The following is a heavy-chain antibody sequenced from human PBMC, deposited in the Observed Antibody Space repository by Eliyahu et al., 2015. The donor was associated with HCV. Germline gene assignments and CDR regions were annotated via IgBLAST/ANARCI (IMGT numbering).Heavy chain of an antibody. V-gene: IGHV3-30*04. J-gene: IGHJ6*02. CDR3: ARDLSSVPAAKLLYYYYGMDV. CDR2: ISYDGSNK. CDR1: GFTFSSYX. D-gene: IGHD2-2*01. Sequence: QVQLVESGGGVVQPGRSLRLSCAASGFTFSSYXMHWVRQAPGKGLEWVAVISYDGSNKYYADSVKGRFTISRDNSKNTLYLQMNSLRAEDTAVYYCARDLSSVPAAKLLYYYYGMDVWGQGTTVTVSS.